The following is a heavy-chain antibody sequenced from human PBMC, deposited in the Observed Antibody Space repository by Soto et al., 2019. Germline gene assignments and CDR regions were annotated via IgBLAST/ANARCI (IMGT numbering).Heavy chain of an antibody. D-gene: IGHD2-8*01. CDR1: GYTFTNSD. V-gene: IGHV1-18*01. CDR2: INTFSGNT. Sequence: QVQLVQSGAEVKKPGASVKVSCKASGYTFTNSDISWVRQAPGQGLEWMGWINTFSGNTNYTQNLHGRVTMTTDTSTGTAYMELRSLTSDDTAVYYGARDVFKGLDVWGQGTTVTVSS. J-gene: IGHJ6*02. CDR3: ARDVFKGLDV.